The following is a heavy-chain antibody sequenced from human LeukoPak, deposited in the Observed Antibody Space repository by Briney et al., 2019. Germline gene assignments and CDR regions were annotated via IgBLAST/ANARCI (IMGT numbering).Heavy chain of an antibody. CDR2: INKGATHV. CDR1: QFSLSSYS. Sequence: GGSLRLSCAACQFSLSSYSFNWVRQAPGQGLEWVAAINKGATHVYYADSMRGRFTVSRDDAKSSLYLQMDSLRAEDTAVYHCVRLRRNSDPSGYYYYYDYWGRGTLVTVSS. D-gene: IGHD5-12*01. V-gene: IGHV3-21*01. J-gene: IGHJ4*02. CDR3: VRLRRNSDPSGYYYYYDY.